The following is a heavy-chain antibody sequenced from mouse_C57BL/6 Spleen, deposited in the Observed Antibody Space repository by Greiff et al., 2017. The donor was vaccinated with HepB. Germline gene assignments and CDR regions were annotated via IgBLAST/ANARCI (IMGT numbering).Heavy chain of an antibody. J-gene: IGHJ3*01. V-gene: IGHV14-2*01. Sequence: EVQLKESGAELVKPGDSVKLSCTASGFNIKDYYMHWVKQRTEQGLEWIGRIDPEDGETKYAPKFQGKATITANTSSNTAYLQRSSLTAEDTAVYYCARDYERFAYWGQGTLVTVSA. CDR1: GFNIKDYY. CDR2: IDPEDGET. D-gene: IGHD2-4*01. CDR3: ARDYERFAY.